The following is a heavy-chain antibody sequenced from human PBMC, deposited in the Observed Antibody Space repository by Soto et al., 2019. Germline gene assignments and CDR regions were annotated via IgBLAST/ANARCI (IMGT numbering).Heavy chain of an antibody. J-gene: IGHJ6*02. V-gene: IGHV3-21*01. CDR1: GFTFSCYS. D-gene: IGHD3-3*01. CDR2: ISSSSSYI. Sequence: PXGSLRLSCAASGFTFSCYSMNGVRQAPGKGLEWVSSISSSSSYIYYADSVKGRFTISRDNAKNSLYLQMNSLRAEDTAVYYCARDPGPDFWSGYYYYYGMDVWGQGTTVTVSS. CDR3: ARDPGPDFWSGYYYYYGMDV.